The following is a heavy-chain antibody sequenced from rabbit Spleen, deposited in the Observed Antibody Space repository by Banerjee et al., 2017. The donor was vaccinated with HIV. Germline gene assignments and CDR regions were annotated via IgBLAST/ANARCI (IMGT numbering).Heavy chain of an antibody. Sequence: EETGGGLVQPGGSLTLSCKASGIDFTKYYITWVRQAPGKGLEWIGIIYAAKGSTDYASWVNGRFTISSDNAQSTVDLKMTSLTAADTATYFCARAIVPWLGLTRLDLWGQGTLVTVS. J-gene: IGHJ3*01. CDR1: GIDFTKYY. CDR3: ARAIVPWLGLTRLDL. V-gene: IGHV1S7*01. CDR2: IYAAKGST. D-gene: IGHD4-1*01.